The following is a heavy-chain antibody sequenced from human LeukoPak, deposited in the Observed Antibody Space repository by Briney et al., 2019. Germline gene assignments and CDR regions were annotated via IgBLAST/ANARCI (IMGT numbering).Heavy chain of an antibody. CDR3: LRCSYSDGSCPDY. Sequence: GGSLRLSCAASGFTFSSYAMVWVRQAPGKGLVWVARINNHGSGGISYGDSVKGRFTISRDNAKNTLYLQIDSLRVEDTATYYCLRCSYSDGSCPDYWGQGTLVTVSS. D-gene: IGHD2-15*01. CDR2: INNHGSGGI. CDR1: GFTFSSYA. J-gene: IGHJ4*02. V-gene: IGHV3-74*01.